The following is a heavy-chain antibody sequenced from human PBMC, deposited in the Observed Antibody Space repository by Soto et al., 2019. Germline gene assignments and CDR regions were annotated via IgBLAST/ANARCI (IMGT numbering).Heavy chain of an antibody. V-gene: IGHV3-30*03. D-gene: IGHD3-16*01. Sequence: QVQLVESGEGVVQPGRSLRLSCAASGFTFSSYGMHWVRQAPGKGLEWVAVISYDGSNKYYADSVKGRFTISRDNSKNTLYLQMNSLRAEDTAVYYCARDYVHPWGQGTLVTVSS. CDR2: ISYDGSNK. CDR3: ARDYVHP. J-gene: IGHJ5*02. CDR1: GFTFSSYG.